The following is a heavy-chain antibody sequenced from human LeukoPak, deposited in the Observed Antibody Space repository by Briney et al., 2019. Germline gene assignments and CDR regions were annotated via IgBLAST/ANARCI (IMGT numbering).Heavy chain of an antibody. V-gene: IGHV3-7*01. CDR1: GSAFSTSW. CDR2: IKQDGSEK. Sequence: GGSLTLSCAASGSAFSTSWMSWIRQTPGKGLEWVGDIKQDGSEKYYVDSVKGRFTISRDNAENSLYLRMNSLRVDDTAVYYCAREVEKGALDYWGQGILVTVSS. D-gene: IGHD1-26*01. J-gene: IGHJ4*02. CDR3: AREVEKGALDY.